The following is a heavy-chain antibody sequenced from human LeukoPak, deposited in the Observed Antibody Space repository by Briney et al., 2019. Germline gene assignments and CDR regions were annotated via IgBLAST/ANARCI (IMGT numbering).Heavy chain of an antibody. Sequence: ASVKVSCKASGGTFSSYGISWVRQAPGQGLEWMGWISAYNGNTNYAQKLQGRVTMTTDTSTSTAYMELRSLRSDDTAVYYCARARTYYYDSSGYEDYWGQGTLVTVSS. CDR2: ISAYNGNT. CDR3: ARARTYYYDSSGYEDY. CDR1: GGTFSSYG. D-gene: IGHD3-22*01. V-gene: IGHV1-18*01. J-gene: IGHJ4*02.